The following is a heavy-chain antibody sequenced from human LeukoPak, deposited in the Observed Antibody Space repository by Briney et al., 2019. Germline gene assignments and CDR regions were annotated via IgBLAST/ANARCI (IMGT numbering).Heavy chain of an antibody. CDR2: ISTSGST. V-gene: IGHV3-23*01. CDR1: GFTFSSYA. J-gene: IGHJ4*02. D-gene: IGHD6-19*01. Sequence: GGSLRLSCAASGFTFSSYAMTWVRQAPGKGLEWVSGISTSGSTYYADSVKGRFTISRDNSKNTMYLQMHSLRAEDTAIYFCAKEANSGLNDYWGQGTLVTVSS. CDR3: AKEANSGLNDY.